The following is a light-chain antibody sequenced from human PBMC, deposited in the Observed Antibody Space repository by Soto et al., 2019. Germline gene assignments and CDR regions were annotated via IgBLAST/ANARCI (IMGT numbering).Light chain of an antibody. J-gene: IGKJ1*01. Sequence: EIVFAQSPGTLSLSPGERAALSGRASQTVSSTYLAWYQQKPGQAPRLLISGTSNRATGIPARFSGRGSGTDFTLTLSSMEPEDFAVYYCQPYGRSPPTVGPGNKVDI. CDR1: QTVSSTY. CDR2: GTS. CDR3: QPYGRSPPT. V-gene: IGKV3-20*01.